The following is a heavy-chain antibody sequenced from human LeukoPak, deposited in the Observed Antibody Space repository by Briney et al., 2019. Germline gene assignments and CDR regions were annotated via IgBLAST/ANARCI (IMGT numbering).Heavy chain of an antibody. CDR3: YYGGS. V-gene: IGHV3-74*03. J-gene: IGHJ5*02. D-gene: IGHD3-10*01. CDR1: GFTFSTSW. Sequence: GGSLILSCAASGFTFSTSWMNWVRQAPGKGLVWVSRINSDGSSTTYADSVKGRFTISRDNARNTLFLQMNSLRAEDTARYYCYYGGSWGQGTLVTVSS. CDR2: INSDGSST.